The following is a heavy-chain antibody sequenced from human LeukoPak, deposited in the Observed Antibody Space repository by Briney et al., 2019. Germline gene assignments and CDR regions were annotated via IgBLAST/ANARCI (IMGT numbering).Heavy chain of an antibody. CDR1: AXSVSNYY. J-gene: IGHJ4*02. CDR3: ARAGPRRDGNNLDY. CDR2: IHSSGTT. V-gene: IGHV4-59*02. Sequence: SETLSLTCTVSAXSVSNYYWSWIRQPPGKGLEWIGFIHSSGTTYYNPSLKSRATISIDTSKNQFSLKLSSVTAADTAVYYCARAGPRRDGNNLDYWGQGTLVTVSS. D-gene: IGHD5-24*01.